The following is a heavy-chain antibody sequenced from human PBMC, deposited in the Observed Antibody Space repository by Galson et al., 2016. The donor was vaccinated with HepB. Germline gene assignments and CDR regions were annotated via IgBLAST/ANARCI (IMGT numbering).Heavy chain of an antibody. Sequence: SLRLSCAASGFTFSSYAMHWVRQAPGKGLEWVAVISYDGSNKYYADSVKGRFTISRDNTKNTLYLQMNSLGAEDTAVYYCARSDTTLIWGGAFDYWGQGTLVTVSS. CDR1: GFTFSSYA. CDR2: ISYDGSNK. V-gene: IGHV3-30*04. D-gene: IGHD3-16*01. CDR3: ARSDTTLIWGGAFDY. J-gene: IGHJ4*02.